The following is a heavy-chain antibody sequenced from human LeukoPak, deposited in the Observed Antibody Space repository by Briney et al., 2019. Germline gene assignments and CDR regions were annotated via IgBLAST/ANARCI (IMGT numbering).Heavy chain of an antibody. D-gene: IGHD3-10*01. J-gene: IGHJ6*03. CDR3: ARDHRGSGSRYYYYYMDV. CDR2: INSDGSST. V-gene: IGHV3-74*01. CDR1: GFTFSSYW. Sequence: GGSLRLSCAASGFTFSSYWMHWVRQAPGKVLVWVSRINSDGSSTSYADSVKGRFTISRDNAKNTLYLQMNSLRAEDTAVYYCARDHRGSGSRYYYYYMDVWGKGTTVTISS.